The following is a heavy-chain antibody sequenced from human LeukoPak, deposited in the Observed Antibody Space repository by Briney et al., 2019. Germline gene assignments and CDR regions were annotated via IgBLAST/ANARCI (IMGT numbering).Heavy chain of an antibody. V-gene: IGHV1-8*03. Sequence: ASVKVSCKASGYTFTGYYMHWVRQATGQGLEWMGWMNPNSGNTGYAQNFQGRVTITRNTSISTAYMELSSLRSEDTAVYYCAREDFYALDYWGQGTLVTVSS. J-gene: IGHJ4*02. CDR1: GYTFTGYY. D-gene: IGHD2/OR15-2a*01. CDR2: MNPNSGNT. CDR3: AREDFYALDY.